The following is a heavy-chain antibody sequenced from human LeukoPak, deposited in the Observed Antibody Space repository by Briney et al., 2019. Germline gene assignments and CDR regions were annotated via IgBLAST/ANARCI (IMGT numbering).Heavy chain of an antibody. CDR2: IYTSGST. CDR1: GGSISSSEYY. V-gene: IGHV4-39*07. Sequence: ASETLSLTCTVSGGSISSSEYYWGWIRQPPGKGLEWIGRIYTSGSTNYNPSLKSRVTISVDTSKNQFSLKLSSVTAADTAVYYCARDDRYGVIDYWGQGALVTVSS. J-gene: IGHJ4*02. D-gene: IGHD4-17*01. CDR3: ARDDRYGVIDY.